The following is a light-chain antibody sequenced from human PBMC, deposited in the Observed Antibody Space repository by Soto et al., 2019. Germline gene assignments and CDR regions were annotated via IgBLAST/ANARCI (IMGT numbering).Light chain of an antibody. CDR1: QSVSSY. CDR2: DAS. J-gene: IGKJ3*01. Sequence: EIVLTQSPATLSLSPWERATLSCRASQSVSSYLAWYQQKPGQAPRLLIYDASNRATGIPARFSGSGSGTDFILTISRLEPEDFAVYYCQQFGTSPLVTFGPGTKVDI. CDR3: QQFGTSPLVT. V-gene: IGKV3-11*01.